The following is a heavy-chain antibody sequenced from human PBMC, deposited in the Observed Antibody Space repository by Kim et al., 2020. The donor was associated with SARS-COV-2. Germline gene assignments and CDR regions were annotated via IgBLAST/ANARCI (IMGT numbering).Heavy chain of an antibody. D-gene: IGHD6-13*01. CDR3: AKMGVGLAAAEVY. J-gene: IGHJ4*02. CDR2: ISYDGSNK. V-gene: IGHV3-30*18. CDR1: GFTFSSYG. Sequence: GGSLRLSCAASGFTFSSYGMHWVRQAPGKGLEWVAVISYDGSNKYYADSVKGRFTISRDNSKNTLYLQMNSLRAEDTAVYYCAKMGVGLAAAEVYWGQGTLVTVSS.